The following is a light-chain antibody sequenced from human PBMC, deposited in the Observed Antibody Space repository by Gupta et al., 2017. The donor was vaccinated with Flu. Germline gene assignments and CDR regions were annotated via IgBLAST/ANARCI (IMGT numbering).Light chain of an antibody. CDR1: QSVSSSY. J-gene: IGKJ4*01. CDR3: QQYGSARGLT. Sequence: DIVLTQSPGTLSLSPGERATLSCRASQSVSSSYLAWYQQKPGQAPRLLIYGASSRATGILDRFRGSGSGTDCTLNISRLEPEDFAVDYWQQYGSARGLTFGGGTKVEIK. CDR2: GAS. V-gene: IGKV3-20*01.